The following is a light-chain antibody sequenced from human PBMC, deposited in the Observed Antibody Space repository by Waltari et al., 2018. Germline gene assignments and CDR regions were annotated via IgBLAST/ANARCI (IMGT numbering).Light chain of an antibody. CDR2: GAS. Sequence: DIVLTQSPVTLSLSPGARATLPCRASQGVSSNYFAWYQQTPGQAPRLLIYGASSRAAGIPDRFSGSGSGTDFTLTISRLEPEDFAVYYCQQYGSSPFTFGPGTNVDIK. V-gene: IGKV3-20*01. CDR3: QQYGSSPFT. CDR1: QGVSSNY. J-gene: IGKJ3*01.